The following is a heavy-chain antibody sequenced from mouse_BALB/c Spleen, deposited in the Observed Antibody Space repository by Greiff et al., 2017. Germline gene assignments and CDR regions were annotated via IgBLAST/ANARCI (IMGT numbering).Heavy chain of an antibody. CDR2: IDPANGNT. V-gene: IGHV14-3*02. J-gene: IGHJ3*01. Sequence: EVQRVESGAELVKPGASVKLSCTASGFTIKDTYMHWVKQRPEQGLEWIGRIDPANGNTKYDPKFQGKATITADTSSNTAYLQLSSLTSEDTAVYYCASGGNYPRFDYWGQGTLVTVSA. D-gene: IGHD2-1*01. CDR1: GFTIKDTY. CDR3: ASGGNYPRFDY.